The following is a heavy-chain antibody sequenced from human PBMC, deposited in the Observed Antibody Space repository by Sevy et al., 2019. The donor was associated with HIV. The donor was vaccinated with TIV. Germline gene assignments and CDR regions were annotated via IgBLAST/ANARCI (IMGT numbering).Heavy chain of an antibody. J-gene: IGHJ4*02. D-gene: IGHD3-16*02. CDR1: GGSFSAYY. Sequence: SETLSLTCAVYGGSFSAYYWNWIRQPPGKGLEWIAEINHSGSTNYNPSLKSRVTMSVDTSKKQFSLKLSSVTAADTAVYYCARVLADDYIWGSHRPKYYFDFWGQGTLVTVSS. CDR2: INHSGST. CDR3: ARVLADDYIWGSHRPKYYFDF. V-gene: IGHV4-34*01.